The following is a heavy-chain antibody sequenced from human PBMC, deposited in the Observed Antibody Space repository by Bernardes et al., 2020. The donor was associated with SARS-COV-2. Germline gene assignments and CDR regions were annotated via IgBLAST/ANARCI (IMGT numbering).Heavy chain of an antibody. Sequence: GGSLRLSCAASGFTFSSYGMHWVRQAPGKGLEWVAVISYDGSNKYYADSVKGRFTISRDNSKNTLYLQMNSLRAEDTAVYYCAKDAPDLLTYDFWSGDPLDYWGQGTLVTVSS. J-gene: IGHJ4*02. CDR2: ISYDGSNK. CDR1: GFTFSSYG. V-gene: IGHV3-30*18. D-gene: IGHD3-3*01. CDR3: AKDAPDLLTYDFWSGDPLDY.